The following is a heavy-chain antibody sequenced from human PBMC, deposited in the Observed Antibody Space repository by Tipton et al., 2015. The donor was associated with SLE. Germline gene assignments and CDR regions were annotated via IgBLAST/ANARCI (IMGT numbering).Heavy chain of an antibody. CDR1: GGSISSSSYY. J-gene: IGHJ4*02. V-gene: IGHV4-39*01. Sequence: TLSLTCTVSGGSISSSSYYWGWIRQPPGKGLEYIGSIYYSGSNYKPSLKSRVTISVDTSKNQFFLKVSSVTAADTAVYYCARGGRNSGWYGWGQGTLVTVSS. CDR3: ARGGRNSGWYG. CDR2: IYYSGS. D-gene: IGHD6-19*01.